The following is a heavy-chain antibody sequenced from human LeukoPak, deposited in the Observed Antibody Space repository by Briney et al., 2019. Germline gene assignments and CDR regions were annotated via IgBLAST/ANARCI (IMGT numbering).Heavy chain of an antibody. D-gene: IGHD6-13*01. Sequence: TSETLSLTCTVSGDSISSDYWGWIRQPPGKGLEWIGYMYYSGSTSYNPSLKSRVTMSIDTSKTQFSLKLTSVTAADTAVYYCARSKIAAAADLVLWGQGTLVTVSS. V-gene: IGHV4-59*08. CDR3: ARSKIAAAADLVL. J-gene: IGHJ1*01. CDR2: MYYSGST. CDR1: GDSISSDY.